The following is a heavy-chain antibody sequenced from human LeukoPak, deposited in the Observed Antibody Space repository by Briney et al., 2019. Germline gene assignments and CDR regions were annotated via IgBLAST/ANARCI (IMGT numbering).Heavy chain of an antibody. CDR3: ARVDLRDGYTPDDY. CDR2: INSDGTST. V-gene: IGHV3-74*01. CDR1: GFTFSDYW. J-gene: IGHJ4*02. Sequence: PGGSLRLSCAASGFTFSDYWMHWVRQAPGKGLVWVSRINSDGTSTIYADFVKGRFTISRDNAKNTLYLQMNSLRAEDTAVYYCARVDLRDGYTPDDYWGQGTLVTVSS. D-gene: IGHD5-24*01.